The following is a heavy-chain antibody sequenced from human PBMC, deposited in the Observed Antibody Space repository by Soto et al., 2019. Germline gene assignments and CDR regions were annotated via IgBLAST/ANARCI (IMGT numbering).Heavy chain of an antibody. V-gene: IGHV1-3*01. Sequence: ASVKVSCKASGYTFTSYAMHWVRQAPGQRLEWMGWINAGNGNTKYSQKFQGRVTITRDTSASTAYMELSSLRSEDTAVYYCARDNGSGSYYKSYWFDPWGQGTLVTVSS. D-gene: IGHD3-10*01. CDR2: INAGNGNT. CDR3: ARDNGSGSYYKSYWFDP. CDR1: GYTFTSYA. J-gene: IGHJ5*02.